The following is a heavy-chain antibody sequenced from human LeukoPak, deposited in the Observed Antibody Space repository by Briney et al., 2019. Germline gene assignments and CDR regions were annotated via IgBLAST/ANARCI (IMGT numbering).Heavy chain of an antibody. CDR2: IYHSGST. J-gene: IGHJ4*02. CDR1: GGSISSGGYY. Sequence: PSETLSLTCTVSGGSISSGGYYWSWIRQPPGKGLEWIGYIYHSGSTYYNPSLKSRVTISVDTSKNQFSLKLSSVTAADTAVYYCARLLPSLVAADKSDYWGQGTLVTVSS. D-gene: IGHD6-13*01. V-gene: IGHV4-30-2*01. CDR3: ARLLPSLVAADKSDY.